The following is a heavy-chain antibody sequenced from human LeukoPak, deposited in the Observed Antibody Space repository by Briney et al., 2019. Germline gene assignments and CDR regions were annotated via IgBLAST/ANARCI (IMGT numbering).Heavy chain of an antibody. CDR2: INHSGST. CDR1: GGSFSGYY. D-gene: IGHD5-24*01. V-gene: IGHV4-34*01. Sequence: SETLSLTCAVYGGSFSGYYWSWIRQPPGKGLEWIGEINHSGSTNYNPSLKSRVTMSVDTSKNQFFLKLTSVTAADTAVYYCAREVRRDGYNYLDYWGQGTLVTVSS. J-gene: IGHJ4*02. CDR3: AREVRRDGYNYLDY.